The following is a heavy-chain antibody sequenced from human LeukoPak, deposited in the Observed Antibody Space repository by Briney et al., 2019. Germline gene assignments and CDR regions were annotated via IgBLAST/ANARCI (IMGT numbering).Heavy chain of an antibody. CDR1: GGTFSSYA. V-gene: IGHV1-46*01. D-gene: IGHD4-23*01. Sequence: GASVKVSCKASGGTFSSYAIGWVRQAPGQGLEWMGIINPSGGSTSYAQKFQGRVTMTRDMSTSTVYMELSSLRSEDTAVYYCARGVTTVVTYYYYYYMDVWGKGTTVTVSS. CDR2: INPSGGST. J-gene: IGHJ6*03. CDR3: ARGVTTVVTYYYYYYMDV.